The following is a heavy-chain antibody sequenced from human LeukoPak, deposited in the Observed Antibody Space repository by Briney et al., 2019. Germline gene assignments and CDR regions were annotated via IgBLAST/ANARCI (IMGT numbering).Heavy chain of an antibody. CDR1: GGSISSHY. CDR2: IYYSGST. CDR3: ARGGYSGCDY. V-gene: IGHV4-59*11. J-gene: IGHJ4*02. D-gene: IGHD5-12*01. Sequence: SETLSLTCTVSGGSISSHYWSWIRQPPGEGLEWIGYIYYSGSTNYNPSLKSRVTISVDTSKDQFSLKLSSVTAADTAVYYCARGGYSGCDYWGQGTLVTVSS.